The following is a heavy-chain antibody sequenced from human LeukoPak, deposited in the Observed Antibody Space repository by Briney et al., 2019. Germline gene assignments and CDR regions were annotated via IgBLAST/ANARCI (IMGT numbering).Heavy chain of an antibody. CDR1: GFTFSTYA. J-gene: IGHJ4*02. CDR3: AKAQSGSGRSFFDY. Sequence: GGSLRLSCAASGFTFSTYAMSWVRQAPGKGLEWVSGISESGGTTFYADSVKGRFTISRDNSKNTLYLQMNSLRAEDTALYYCAKAQSGSGRSFFDYWGQGTLVTVSS. CDR2: ISESGGTT. V-gene: IGHV3-23*01. D-gene: IGHD6-19*01.